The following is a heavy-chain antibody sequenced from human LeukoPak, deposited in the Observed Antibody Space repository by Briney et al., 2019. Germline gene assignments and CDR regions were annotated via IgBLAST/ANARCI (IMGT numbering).Heavy chain of an antibody. J-gene: IGHJ4*02. Sequence: GGSLRLSCAASGFTFSSYAMRWVRQAPGKGLEWVSAISGSGGSTYYADSVKGRFTISRDNSKNTSYLQMNSLRAEDTAVYYCARSADSSGFPYYWGQGTLVTVSS. V-gene: IGHV3-23*01. CDR1: GFTFSSYA. CDR3: ARSADSSGFPYY. CDR2: ISGSGGST. D-gene: IGHD3-22*01.